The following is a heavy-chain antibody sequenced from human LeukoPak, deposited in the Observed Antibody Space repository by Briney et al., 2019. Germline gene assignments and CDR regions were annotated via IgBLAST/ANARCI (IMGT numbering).Heavy chain of an antibody. Sequence: ASVKVSCKASGYTFTSYGISWVRQAPGQGLEWMGWISAYNGNTNYAQKLQGRVTMTTDTSTSTAYMELRSLRSDDTAVYYCARGPYDYVWGSYPKNDYWGLGTLVTVSS. CDR2: ISAYNGNT. CDR1: GYTFTSYG. V-gene: IGHV1-18*01. D-gene: IGHD3-16*02. CDR3: ARGPYDYVWGSYPKNDY. J-gene: IGHJ4*02.